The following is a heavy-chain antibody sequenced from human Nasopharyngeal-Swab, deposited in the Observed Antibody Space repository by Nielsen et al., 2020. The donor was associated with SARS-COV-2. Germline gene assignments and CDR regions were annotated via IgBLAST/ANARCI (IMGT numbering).Heavy chain of an antibody. J-gene: IGHJ6*03. CDR2: IYYSGST. CDR3: ARVSDFGDYYYYYYMDV. D-gene: IGHD3-16*01. V-gene: IGHV4-39*07. CDR1: GGSISSSSYY. Sequence: SETLFLTCTVSGGSISSSSYYWGWIRQPPGKGLEWIGSIYYSGSTYYNPSPKSRVTISVDTSKNQFSLKLSSVTAADTAVYYCARVSDFGDYYYYYYMDVWGKGTTVTVSS.